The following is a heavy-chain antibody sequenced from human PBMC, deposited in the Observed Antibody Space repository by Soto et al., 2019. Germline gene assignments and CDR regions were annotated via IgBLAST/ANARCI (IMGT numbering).Heavy chain of an antibody. CDR1: GFTFSSYS. J-gene: IGHJ4*02. CDR3: TARDFDY. CDR2: ISSSSSYI. V-gene: IGHV3-21*01. Sequence: VGSLRLSCAASGFTFSSYSMNWVRQAPGKGLGWVSSISSSSSYIYYADSVKGRFTISRDNAKNSLYLQMNSLRAEDTAVYYCTARDFDYWGQGTLVTVSS.